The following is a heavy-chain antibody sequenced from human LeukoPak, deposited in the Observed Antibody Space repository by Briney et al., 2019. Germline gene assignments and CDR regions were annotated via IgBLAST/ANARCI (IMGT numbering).Heavy chain of an antibody. CDR1: GYTFTGYY. CDR3: ARDVDTAMVTGY. J-gene: IGHJ4*02. CDR2: INPNSGGT. Sequence: ASVKVSCKASGYTFTGYYMHWVRQAPGQGLEWTGWINPNSGGTNYAQKFQGRVTMTRDTSISTAYMELSRLRSDDTAVYYCARDVDTAMVTGYWGQGTLVTVSS. V-gene: IGHV1-2*02. D-gene: IGHD5-18*01.